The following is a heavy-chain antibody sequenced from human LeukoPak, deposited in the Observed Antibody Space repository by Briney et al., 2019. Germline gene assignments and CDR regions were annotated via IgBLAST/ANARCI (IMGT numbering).Heavy chain of an antibody. CDR2: ISSSSSYI. CDR1: GGSFRTHS. V-gene: IGHV3-21*01. Sequence: SCKASGGSFRTHSINWVRQAPGKGLEWVSSISSSSSYIYYADSVKGRFTISRDNTKNSLYLQMNSLRAEDTAVYYCARVATVGQTVDYWGQGTLVTVSS. D-gene: IGHD1-26*01. J-gene: IGHJ4*02. CDR3: ARVATVGQTVDY.